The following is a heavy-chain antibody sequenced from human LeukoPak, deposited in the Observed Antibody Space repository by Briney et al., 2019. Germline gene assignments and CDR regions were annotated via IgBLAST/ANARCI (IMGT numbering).Heavy chain of an antibody. J-gene: IGHJ6*03. CDR3: AREGIVVVPAAKGYYYYMDV. V-gene: IGHV4-59*12. D-gene: IGHD2-2*01. CDR1: GGSISSYY. CDR2: IYYSGST. Sequence: SETLSLTCTVSGGSISSYYWSWIRQPPGKGLEWIGYIYYSGSTNYNPSLKSRVTISVDTSKNQFSLKLSSVTAADTAVYYCAREGIVVVPAAKGYYYYMDVWGKGTTVTISS.